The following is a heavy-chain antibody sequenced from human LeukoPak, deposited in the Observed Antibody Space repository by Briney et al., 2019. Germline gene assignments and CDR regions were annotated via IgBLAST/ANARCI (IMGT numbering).Heavy chain of an antibody. Sequence: SETLSLTCAVYGGSFSGYYWSWIRQPPGKGLEWIGSIYHSGNTYYNPSLKSRITISVDTSKNQFSLKLTSVTAADTAVYYCARDLSFCSGGSCYVQAFDVWGQGIMVTVSS. CDR2: IYHSGNT. CDR1: GGSFSGYY. V-gene: IGHV4-34*09. D-gene: IGHD2-15*01. CDR3: ARDLSFCSGGSCYVQAFDV. J-gene: IGHJ3*01.